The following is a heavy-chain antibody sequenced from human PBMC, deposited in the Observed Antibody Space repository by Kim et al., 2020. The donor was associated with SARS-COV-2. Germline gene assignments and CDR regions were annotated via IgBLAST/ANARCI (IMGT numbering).Heavy chain of an antibody. CDR2: VNAGNGDT. CDR1: GYTFTKYG. J-gene: IGHJ4*02. Sequence: ASVKVSCKASGYTFTKYGVHWVRQAPGQSLEWMGWVNAGNGDTHYSPKSQDRVTITRDTSATTAYMELSSLRSEDTAVYYCARPSFCADGICPYYDYWGQGTLVTVSS. CDR3: ARPSFCADGICPYYDY. V-gene: IGHV1-3*01. D-gene: IGHD2-8*01.